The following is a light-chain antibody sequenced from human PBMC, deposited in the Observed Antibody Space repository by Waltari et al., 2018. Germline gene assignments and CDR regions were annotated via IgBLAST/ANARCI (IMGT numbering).Light chain of an antibody. CDR1: SSNIGVNI. V-gene: IGLV1-44*01. Sequence: QSGLTQPPSVSGTPGQRVTISCSGRSSNIGVNIVNWYQHFPGTPPKLLIYSTDQRPSGVPDRFSGSKSGTSASLAISGLQSEDEADYYCEAWDDRLTGRVFGTGTKVTVL. J-gene: IGLJ1*01. CDR3: EAWDDRLTGRV. CDR2: STD.